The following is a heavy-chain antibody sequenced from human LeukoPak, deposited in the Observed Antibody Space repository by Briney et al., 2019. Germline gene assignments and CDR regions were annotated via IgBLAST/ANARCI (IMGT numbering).Heavy chain of an antibody. CDR2: ISSGSSNI. J-gene: IGHJ4*02. V-gene: IGHV3-48*01. Sequence: PGGSLRLSCAGSGFTFNFYSMNWARQAQGKGLEWVSYISSGSSNIYYADSVKGRFTISRDNAKNSLYLQMNSLRAEDTAVYYCAHLARGVEVAGDYLTWGQGTLVTVSS. D-gene: IGHD6-19*01. CDR1: GFTFNFYS. CDR3: AHLARGVEVAGDYLT.